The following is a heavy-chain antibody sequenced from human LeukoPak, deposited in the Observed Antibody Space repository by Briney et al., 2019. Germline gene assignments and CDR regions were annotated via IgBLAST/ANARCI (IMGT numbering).Heavy chain of an antibody. CDR2: IHTSGTT. V-gene: IGHV4-4*07. J-gene: IGHJ4*02. CDR1: NGSISSYF. CDR3: AREETTRSQRAFDY. D-gene: IGHD2-15*01. Sequence: SETLSLTCTVSNGSISSYFWSCIRQPAGKGLEWIGRIHTSGTTNYNPSLKSRVTMSVDTSKNQFSLELSSMTAADTAVYYCAREETTRSQRAFDYWGQGTLVTVSS.